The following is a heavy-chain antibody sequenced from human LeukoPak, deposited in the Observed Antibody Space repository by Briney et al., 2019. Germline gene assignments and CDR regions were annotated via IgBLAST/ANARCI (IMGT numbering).Heavy chain of an antibody. CDR3: ARESTLWFGGLSFE. V-gene: IGHV3-7*01. CDR1: GFTFSSYW. Sequence: GGSLRLSCAASGFTFSSYWMSWVRQAPGKGLEWVANIKQDGSEKYYVDSVKGRFTISRDNAKNSLYLQMNSLRAEDTAVYYCARESTLWFGGLSFEGGQGTLVTVSS. J-gene: IGHJ4*02. CDR2: IKQDGSEK. D-gene: IGHD3-10*01.